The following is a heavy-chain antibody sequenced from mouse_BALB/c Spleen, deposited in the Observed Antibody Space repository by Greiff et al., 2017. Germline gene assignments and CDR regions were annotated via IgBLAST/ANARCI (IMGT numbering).Heavy chain of an antibody. CDR3: ARHAYYRYDYWYFDV. J-gene: IGHJ1*01. CDR2: ISSGSSTI. D-gene: IGHD2-14*01. V-gene: IGHV5-17*02. Sequence: EVQRVESGGGLVQPGGSRKLSCAASGFTFSSFGMHWVRQAPEKGLEWVAYISSGSSTIYYADTVKGRFTISRDNPKNTLFLQMTSLRSEDTAMYYCARHAYYRYDYWYFDVWGAGTTVTVSS. CDR1: GFTFSSFG.